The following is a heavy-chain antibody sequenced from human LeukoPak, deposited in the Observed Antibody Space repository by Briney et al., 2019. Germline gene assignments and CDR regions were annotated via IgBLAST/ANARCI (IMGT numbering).Heavy chain of an antibody. V-gene: IGHV5-51*01. D-gene: IGHD2-15*01. CDR2: IYPGDPDT. Sequence: GESLKIPCKGSGYSFTSYWIGWVRQMPGKGLEWMGIIYPGDPDTRYSPSFQGQVTISADKSISTAYLQWSSLKASDTAMYYCARVVVAATLNAFDIWGQGTMVTVSS. CDR3: ARVVVAATLNAFDI. CDR1: GYSFTSYW. J-gene: IGHJ3*02.